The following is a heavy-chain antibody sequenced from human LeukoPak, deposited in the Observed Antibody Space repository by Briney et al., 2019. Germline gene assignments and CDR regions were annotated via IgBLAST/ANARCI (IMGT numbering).Heavy chain of an antibody. V-gene: IGHV4-31*03. CDR1: GGSISSGGYY. Sequence: SETLSLTCTVSGGSISSGGYYWSWIRQHPGKGLEWIGYIYYSGSTYYNPSLKSRVTISVDTSKNQFSLKLSSVTAADTAVYYCAGLRSTVAWASFDYWGQGILVTVSS. CDR3: AGLRSTVAWASFDY. J-gene: IGHJ4*02. D-gene: IGHD4-23*01. CDR2: IYYSGST.